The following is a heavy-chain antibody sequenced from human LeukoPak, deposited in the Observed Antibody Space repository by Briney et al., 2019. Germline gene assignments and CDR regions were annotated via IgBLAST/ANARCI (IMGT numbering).Heavy chain of an antibody. V-gene: IGHV7-4-1*02. J-gene: IGHJ4*02. CDR3: ARGGRAYSSSWYYFDY. D-gene: IGHD6-13*01. CDR1: GYTFTGYY. CDR2: INTNTGNP. Sequence: ASVKVSCKASGYTFTGYYMHWVRQAPGQGLEWMGWINTNTGNPTYAQGFAGRFVFSLDTSVSTAYLQISSLKAEDTAVYYCARGGRAYSSSWYYFDYWGQGTLVTVSS.